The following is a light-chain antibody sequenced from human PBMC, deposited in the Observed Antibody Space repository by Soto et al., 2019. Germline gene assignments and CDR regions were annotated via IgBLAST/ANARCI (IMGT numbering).Light chain of an antibody. CDR1: SSDVGGYSS. CDR3: SSYTSSLTLV. CDR2: DVS. J-gene: IGLJ2*01. Sequence: QSVLTQPASVSGSPGQSITISCTGTSSDVGGYSSVSWYQHHPGKAPKLMIYDVSNRPSGVSNRFSGSKSGNTASLTISGLQAEDEADYYCSSYTSSLTLVFGGGTKLTVL. V-gene: IGLV2-14*03.